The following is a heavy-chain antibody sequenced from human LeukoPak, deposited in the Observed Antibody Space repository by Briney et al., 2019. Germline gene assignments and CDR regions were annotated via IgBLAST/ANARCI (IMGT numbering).Heavy chain of an antibody. CDR1: GGSISSYY. Sequence: SETLSLTCTVSGGSISSYYWSWIRQPPGKGLEWIGYIYTSGSTNYNPSLKSRVTISVDTSKNQFSLKLSSVTAADTAVYYFARLRYFDWLLDYWGQGTLVTVSS. D-gene: IGHD3-9*01. J-gene: IGHJ4*02. V-gene: IGHV4-4*09. CDR2: IYTSGST. CDR3: ARLRYFDWLLDY.